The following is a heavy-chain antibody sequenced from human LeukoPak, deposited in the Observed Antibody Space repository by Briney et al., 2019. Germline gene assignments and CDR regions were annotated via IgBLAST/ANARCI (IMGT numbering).Heavy chain of an antibody. CDR1: GGSISSYY. CDR2: IYYSGST. D-gene: IGHD2-15*01. Sequence: SETLSLTCTVSGGSISSYYWSWIRQPSGKGLEWIGYIYYSGSTNYNPSLKSRVIISVDASKNQCSLKLTSVTAADTAVYYCARDVSHCSGGSCLTNWGQGTLVTVSS. CDR3: ARDVSHCSGGSCLTN. J-gene: IGHJ4*02. V-gene: IGHV4-59*01.